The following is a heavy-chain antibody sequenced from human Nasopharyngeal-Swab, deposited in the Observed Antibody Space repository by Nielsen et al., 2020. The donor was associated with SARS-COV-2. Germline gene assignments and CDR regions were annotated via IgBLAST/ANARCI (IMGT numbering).Heavy chain of an antibody. CDR2: MNGAGNR. J-gene: IGHJ4*02. D-gene: IGHD6-19*01. Sequence: GESLKISFAASGFNFGRFTIHWVRQAPGKGLEWVCLMNGAGNRLYADSVKGRFTISRDNKRSSLYLQMNSLRTEDTALCYCVKEHDSGWPTFDHWGQGTPVTVS. CDR1: GFNFGRFT. CDR3: VKEHDSGWPTFDH. V-gene: IGHV3-43*01.